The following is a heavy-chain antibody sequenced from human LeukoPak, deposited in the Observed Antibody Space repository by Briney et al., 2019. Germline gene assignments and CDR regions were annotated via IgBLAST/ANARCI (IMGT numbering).Heavy chain of an antibody. CDR3: MGYCSSTSCYTVLPFDY. D-gene: IGHD2-2*02. CDR2: ISYDGSNK. CDR1: GFTFSSYA. Sequence: GGSLRLSCAASGFTFSSYAMHWVRQAPGKGLEWVAVISYDGSNKYYADSVKGRFTISRDNSKNTLYLQMNSLRAEDTAVYYCMGYCSSTSCYTVLPFDYWGQGTLVTVSS. J-gene: IGHJ4*02. V-gene: IGHV3-30*04.